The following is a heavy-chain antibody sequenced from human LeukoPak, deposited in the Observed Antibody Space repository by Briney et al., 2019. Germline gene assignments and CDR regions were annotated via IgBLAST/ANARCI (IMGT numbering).Heavy chain of an antibody. CDR1: GGSISSGGYY. D-gene: IGHD5-18*01. J-gene: IGHJ4*02. Sequence: SETLSLTCTVSGGSISSGGYYWSWIRQHPGKGLEWIGYIYYSGSTYYNPSLKSRVTISVDTSKNQFSLKLSSVTAADTAVYYCARGGYSYGLKAFDYWGQGTLVTVSS. CDR2: IYYSGST. CDR3: ARGGYSYGLKAFDY. V-gene: IGHV4-31*03.